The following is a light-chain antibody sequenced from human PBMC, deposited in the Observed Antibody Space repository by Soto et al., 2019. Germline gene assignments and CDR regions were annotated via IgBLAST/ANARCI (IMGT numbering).Light chain of an antibody. CDR3: QGSGSSSA. CDR1: QSFRYNY. Sequence: EIVLTQSPATLSLSPGERATLSCRASQSFRYNYLAWYRQNPGQPPSLLIYYASTRAPGIPDRFNGSGTGIALTLTIVELEHVDFAVCYWQGSGSSSAFGQGTKVDIK. V-gene: IGKV3D-20*02. J-gene: IGKJ1*01. CDR2: YAS.